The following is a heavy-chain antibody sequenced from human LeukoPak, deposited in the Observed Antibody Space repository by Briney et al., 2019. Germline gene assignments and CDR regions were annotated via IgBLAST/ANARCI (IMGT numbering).Heavy chain of an antibody. V-gene: IGHV3-21*01. J-gene: IGHJ4*02. CDR2: ISSSSSYI. D-gene: IGHD3-3*01. CDR1: GFTFSSYS. CDR3: ARGRRGYDFWSGYPKGNYFDY. Sequence: GGSLRLSCAASGFTFSSYSMNWVRQAPGKGLEWVSSISSSSSYIYYADSVKGRFTISRDNAKNSLHLQMNSLRAEDTAVYYCARGRRGYDFWSGYPKGNYFDYWGQGTLVTVSS.